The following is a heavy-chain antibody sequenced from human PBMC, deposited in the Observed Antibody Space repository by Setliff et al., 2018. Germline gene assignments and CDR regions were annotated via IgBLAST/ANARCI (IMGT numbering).Heavy chain of an antibody. CDR1: GYTFGAHY. Sequence: ASVKVSCKASGYTFGAHYIHWVRQAPGQGFEWMGWINPSGGKTTLSQKFQGRVSMTADASTATVYMELHSLTSEDTAIYYCARAPWGDDYDSLYTWFDPWGQGSLVTVSS. D-gene: IGHD3-22*01. J-gene: IGHJ5*02. CDR3: ARAPWGDDYDSLYTWFDP. V-gene: IGHV1-46*01. CDR2: INPSGGKT.